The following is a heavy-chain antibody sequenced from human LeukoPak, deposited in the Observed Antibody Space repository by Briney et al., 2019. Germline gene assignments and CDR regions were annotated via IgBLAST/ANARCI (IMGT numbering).Heavy chain of an antibody. V-gene: IGHV1-2*06. D-gene: IGHD3-16*01. CDR3: ARDRLFSYYDYVWGSENWFDP. J-gene: IGHJ5*02. CDR2: INPNSGGT. CDR1: GYTFTGYY. Sequence: GASVKVSCKASGYTFTGYYMHWVRQAPGQGLEWMGRINPNSGGTNYAQKFHGRVTMTRDTSISTAYMELSRLRSDDTAVYYCARDRLFSYYDYVWGSENWFDPWGQGTLVTVSS.